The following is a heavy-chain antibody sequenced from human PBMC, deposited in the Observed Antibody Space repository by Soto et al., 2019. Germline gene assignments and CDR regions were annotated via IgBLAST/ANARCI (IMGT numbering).Heavy chain of an antibody. CDR2: VYYSGNT. V-gene: IGHV4-39*01. CDR1: GGSISGSSSYY. CDR3: ARHPNSGWLGF. D-gene: IGHD5-12*01. J-gene: IGHJ4*02. Sequence: QLQLQESGPRLVKPSETLSLTCSVSGGSISGSSSYYWAWIRQPPGKGLEWIGSVYYSGNTYYGPSLNSRVTLSVDTSKNQFALKLSSVTAADTAVYYCARHPNSGWLGFWGQGILVTVSS.